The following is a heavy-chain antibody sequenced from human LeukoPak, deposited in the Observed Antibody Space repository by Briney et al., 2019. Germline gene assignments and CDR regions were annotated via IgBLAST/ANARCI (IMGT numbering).Heavy chain of an antibody. CDR2: LYSGGST. CDR3: ARLGAGQYYFDY. Sequence: PGGSLRLSCAASGFTVSNNYMSWVRQAPGKGLEWVSVLYSGGSTYYADSVKGRFTISRDNSKNTLYLQMGSLRAEDMAVYYCARLGAGQYYFDYWGQGTLVTVSS. J-gene: IGHJ4*02. V-gene: IGHV3-66*04. D-gene: IGHD3-16*01. CDR1: GFTVSNNY.